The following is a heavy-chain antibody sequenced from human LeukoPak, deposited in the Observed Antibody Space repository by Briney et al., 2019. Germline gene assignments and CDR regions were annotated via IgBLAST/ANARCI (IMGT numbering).Heavy chain of an antibody. D-gene: IGHD1-26*01. J-gene: IGHJ4*02. Sequence: GGSLRLSCTASGFTFSSYSLNWVRQAPGKGLEWVSSVSTGSNYIYYADSVKGRFTISRDNDKNSLYLQMNSLRAEDTAVYYCAKAQWELLSYFDYWGQGTLVTVSS. CDR1: GFTFSSYS. CDR2: VSTGSNYI. CDR3: AKAQWELLSYFDY. V-gene: IGHV3-21*01.